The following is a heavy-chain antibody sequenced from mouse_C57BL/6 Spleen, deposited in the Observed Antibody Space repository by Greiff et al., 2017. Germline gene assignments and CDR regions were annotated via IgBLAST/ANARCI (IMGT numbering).Heavy chain of an antibody. J-gene: IGHJ4*01. V-gene: IGHV1-64*01. CDR1: GYTFTSYW. CDR2: IHPNSGST. Sequence: VQLKQPGAELVRPGSSVKLSCKASGYTFTSYWMHWVKQRPIQGLEWIGMIHPNSGSTNYNEKFKSKATMTVDKSSSTAYMQRSSLAAEYSAVYCCARARGPPYHNMDYWGQGTSVTVSS. CDR3: ARARGPPYHNMDY. D-gene: IGHD6-1*01.